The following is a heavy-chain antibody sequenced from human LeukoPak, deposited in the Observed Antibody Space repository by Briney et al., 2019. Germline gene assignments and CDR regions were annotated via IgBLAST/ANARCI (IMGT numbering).Heavy chain of an antibody. D-gene: IGHD4-23*01. J-gene: IGHJ3*02. Sequence: PSETLSLTCTVSGGSVSNGGYFWTWMRQRPGKGLEWIGHIYYTGSTDYNPSLKSRVTISVDRSKNQFSLKLSSVTAADTAVYYCARVFGGNSGRDAFDIWGQGTMVTVSS. V-gene: IGHV4-31*03. CDR1: GGSVSNGGYF. CDR3: ARVFGGNSGRDAFDI. CDR2: IYYTGST.